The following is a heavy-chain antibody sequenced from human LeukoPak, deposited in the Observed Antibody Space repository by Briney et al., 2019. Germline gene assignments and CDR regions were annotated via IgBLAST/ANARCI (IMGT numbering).Heavy chain of an antibody. CDR1: GYTFTGYY. D-gene: IGHD3-9*01. J-gene: IGHJ4*02. V-gene: IGHV1-2*02. CDR3: ARVGDILTGYYNVDFDY. Sequence: GASVKVSCKASGYTFTGYYMHWVRQAPGQGLEWMGWINPNSGGTNYAQKFQGRVTMTRDTSISTAYMELSSLRSEDTAVYYCARVGDILTGYYNVDFDYWGQGTLVTVSS. CDR2: INPNSGGT.